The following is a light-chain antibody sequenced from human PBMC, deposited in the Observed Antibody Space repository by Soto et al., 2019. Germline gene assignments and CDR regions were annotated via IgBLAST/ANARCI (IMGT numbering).Light chain of an antibody. CDR3: QHYNSNPWT. Sequence: DIPMTQSPSTLSASVGDRVTISCRASQSISSWLAWYQQKPGKAPKVLIYKASSLESGVPSRFSGSGSGTEFTLTISSLQPDDFATYYCQHYNSNPWTFGRGTKVEGK. J-gene: IGKJ1*01. V-gene: IGKV1-5*03. CDR2: KAS. CDR1: QSISSW.